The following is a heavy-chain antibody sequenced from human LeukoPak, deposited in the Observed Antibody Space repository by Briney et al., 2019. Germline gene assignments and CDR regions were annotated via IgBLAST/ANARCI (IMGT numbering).Heavy chain of an antibody. V-gene: IGHV3-48*03. J-gene: IGHJ4*02. CDR1: GLTFSSYE. CDR2: ISSSGTTI. D-gene: IGHD3-3*01. CDR3: ASRAIFGVVIMDY. Sequence: GGSLRVSCTTSGLTFSSYEMSWVRQAPGKGLEWVSYISSSGTTIYYADSVKGRFTISRDNAKNSVYLQMNSLRAEDTAVYYCASRAIFGVVIMDYWGQGTLVTVSS.